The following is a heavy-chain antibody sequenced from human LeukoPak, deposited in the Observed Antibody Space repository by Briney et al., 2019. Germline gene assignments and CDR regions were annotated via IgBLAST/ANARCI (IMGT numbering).Heavy chain of an antibody. D-gene: IGHD3-22*01. Sequence: GGSLRLSCAASGFTFSSYSMNWVRQAPGKGLEWVSSISSSSSYIYYADSVKGRFTISRDNAKNTLYLQMNSLRAEDTAVYYCARDYDSSGYSSAFDIWGQGTMVTVSS. CDR1: GFTFSSYS. J-gene: IGHJ3*02. V-gene: IGHV3-21*01. CDR3: ARDYDSSGYSSAFDI. CDR2: ISSSSSYI.